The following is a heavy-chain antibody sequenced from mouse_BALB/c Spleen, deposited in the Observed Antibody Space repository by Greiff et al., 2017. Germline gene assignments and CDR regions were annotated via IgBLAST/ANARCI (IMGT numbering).Heavy chain of an antibody. CDR2: IWAGGST. V-gene: IGHV2-9*02. J-gene: IGHJ4*01. CDR3: ARDSEGAMDY. CDR1: GFSLTSYG. Sequence: VQRVESGPGLVAPSQSLSFTCTVSGFSLTSYGVHWVRQPPGKGLEWLGVIWAGGSTNYNSALMSRLSISKDNSKSQVFLKMNSLQTDDTAMYYCARDSEGAMDYWGQGTSVTVSS.